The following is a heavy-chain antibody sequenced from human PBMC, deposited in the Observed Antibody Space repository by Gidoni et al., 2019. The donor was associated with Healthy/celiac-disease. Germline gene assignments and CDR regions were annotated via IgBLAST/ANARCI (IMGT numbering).Heavy chain of an antibody. CDR2: ISSSSSYI. D-gene: IGHD3-22*01. V-gene: IGHV3-21*01. J-gene: IGHJ4*02. Sequence: VQLVESGGGLFKPGGSLRLSCAASGFTFSSYSMNWVRQAPGKGLEWVSSISSSSSYIYYADSVKGRFTISRDNAKNSLYLQMNSLRAEDTAVYYCARDDYYDSSGYYFRIDFDYWGQGTLVTVSS. CDR3: ARDDYYDSSGYYFRIDFDY. CDR1: GFTFSSYS.